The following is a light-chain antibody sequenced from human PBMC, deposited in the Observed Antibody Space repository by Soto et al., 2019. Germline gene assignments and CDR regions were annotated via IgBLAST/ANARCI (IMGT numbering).Light chain of an antibody. J-gene: IGKJ1*01. V-gene: IGKV3-15*01. Sequence: EIVMTQSPVTLSVSPGERATLSCRASQSVSSNLAWYQQNPGQAPRLLIYGASTRATGIPARFSGGGSGTEFTLTISSLESADFAVYYCQQYNNWPPWAFGPGTKVEIK. CDR1: QSVSSN. CDR2: GAS. CDR3: QQYNNWPPWA.